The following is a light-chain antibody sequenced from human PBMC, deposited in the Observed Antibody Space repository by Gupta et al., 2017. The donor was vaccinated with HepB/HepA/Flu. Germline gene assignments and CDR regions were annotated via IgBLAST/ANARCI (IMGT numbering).Light chain of an antibody. V-gene: IGLV1-44*01. Sequence: QSVLTQPPSASGTPGQRVTISCSGSSSNIGGNTVNWYQQLPGTAPKLLIYRDNPRPSGVPDRFSGSKSGTSASLAISGLQSEDEADYYCAAWDDSLNGRVFGGGTKLTVL. CDR2: RDN. J-gene: IGLJ3*02. CDR1: SSNIGGNT. CDR3: AAWDDSLNGRV.